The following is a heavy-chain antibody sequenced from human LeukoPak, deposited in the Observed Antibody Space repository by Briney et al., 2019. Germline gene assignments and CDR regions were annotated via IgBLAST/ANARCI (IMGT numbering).Heavy chain of an antibody. CDR3: AREQAYWFGP. CDR1: GFTVTNSY. Sequence: GGSLRLSCAASGFTVTNSYMTWGRQAPGKGLDWVSFIYPAGTTSYADSVKGRFTISRDSSKNTLHLQMNSLRADDTAVYYCAREQAYWFGPWGQGSLVTVSS. D-gene: IGHD2-21*01. CDR2: IYPAGTT. V-gene: IGHV3-53*01. J-gene: IGHJ5*02.